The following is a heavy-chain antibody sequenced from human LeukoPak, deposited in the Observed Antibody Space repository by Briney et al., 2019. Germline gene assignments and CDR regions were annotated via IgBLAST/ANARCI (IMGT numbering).Heavy chain of an antibody. CDR1: GGSISSGGYS. V-gene: IGHV4-30-2*01. D-gene: IGHD3-16*02. CDR3: ARVVGRDVWGSYRENWFDP. CDR2: IYHSGST. J-gene: IGHJ5*02. Sequence: SQTLSLTCAVSGGSISSGGYSWSWIRQPPGKGLEWIGYIYHSGSTYYNPSLKSRVTISVDRSKNQFSLKLNSVTAADTAVYYCARVVGRDVWGSYRENWFDPWGQGTLVTVSS.